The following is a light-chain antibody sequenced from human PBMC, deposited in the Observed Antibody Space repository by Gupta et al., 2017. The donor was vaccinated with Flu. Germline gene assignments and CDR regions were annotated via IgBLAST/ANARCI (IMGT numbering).Light chain of an antibody. CDR3: AAWDDGLNGVL. CDR2: SND. Sequence: QSVLTQPPSASGTPGQRVTISCSGSSSNIGSNTVNWYQQLPGTAPKLLIYSNDQRPSGVSDRFSAPKSATSASLAISGLQSEDEADYHCAAWDDGLNGVLFGGGTKVTVL. V-gene: IGLV1-44*01. J-gene: IGLJ2*01. CDR1: SSNIGSNT.